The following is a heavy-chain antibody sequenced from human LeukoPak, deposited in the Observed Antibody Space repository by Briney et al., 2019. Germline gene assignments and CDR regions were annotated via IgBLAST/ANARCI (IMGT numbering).Heavy chain of an antibody. Sequence: ASVKVSCKASGYTFTSYDINWVRQATGQGLEWMGWMNPNSGNTGYAQKFQGRVTMTRDTSISTAYMELSRLRSDDTAVYYCAGSAGIVGAVDYWGQGTLVTVSS. CDR2: MNPNSGNT. J-gene: IGHJ4*02. V-gene: IGHV1-8*01. CDR3: AGSAGIVGAVDY. D-gene: IGHD1-26*01. CDR1: GYTFTSYD.